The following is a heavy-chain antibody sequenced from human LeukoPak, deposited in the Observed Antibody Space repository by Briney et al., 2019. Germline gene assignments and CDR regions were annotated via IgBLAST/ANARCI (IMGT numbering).Heavy chain of an antibody. CDR2: IYYSGST. CDR3: ARIDGGHHLSPFDY. D-gene: IGHD4-23*01. Sequence: PSETLSLTCTVSGGSLSSSTYYWGWIRQPPGKGLEWIGTIYYSGSTYYNPSLKSRVTISVDTSKNQFSLKLSSVTAADTAIYYCARIDGGHHLSPFDYWGQGTLVTVSS. V-gene: IGHV4-39*01. J-gene: IGHJ4*02. CDR1: GGSLSSSTYY.